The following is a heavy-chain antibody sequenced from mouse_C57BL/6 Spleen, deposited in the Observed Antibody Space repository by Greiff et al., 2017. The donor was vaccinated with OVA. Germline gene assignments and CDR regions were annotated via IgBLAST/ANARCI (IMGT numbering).Heavy chain of an antibody. CDR1: GFSFNTYA. CDR3: VRHDDEGNAMDY. V-gene: IGHV10-1*01. CDR2: IRSKSNNYAT. D-gene: IGHD2-3*01. Sequence: EVKLVESGGGLVQPKGSLKLSCAASGFSFNTYAMNWVRQAPGKGLEWVARIRSKSNNYATYYADSVKDRFTISRDDSESMLYLQMNNLKTEDTAMYYCVRHDDEGNAMDYWGQGTSVTVSS. J-gene: IGHJ4*01.